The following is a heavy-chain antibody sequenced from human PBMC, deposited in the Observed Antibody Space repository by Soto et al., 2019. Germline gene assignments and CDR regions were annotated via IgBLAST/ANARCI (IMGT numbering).Heavy chain of an antibody. CDR2: IRSKAYGGTT. CDR1: GFTFGDYA. D-gene: IGHD6-19*01. V-gene: IGHV3-49*04. J-gene: IGHJ3*02. Sequence: PGGSLRLSCTASGFTFGDYAMSWVRQAPGKGLEWVGFIRSKAYGGTTEYAASVKGRFTISRDDSKSIAYLQMNSLKTEDTAVYYCTRGGEQRLPGVDAFDIWGQGTMVTVSS. CDR3: TRGGEQRLPGVDAFDI.